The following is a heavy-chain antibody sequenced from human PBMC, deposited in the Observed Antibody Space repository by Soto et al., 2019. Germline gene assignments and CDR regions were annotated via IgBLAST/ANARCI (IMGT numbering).Heavy chain of an antibody. CDR3: AKDSLWGQIAARPSYYYCGMDV. V-gene: IGHV3-30*18. J-gene: IGHJ6*02. D-gene: IGHD6-6*01. CDR2: ISYDGSNK. Sequence: QVQLVESGGGVVQPGRSLRLSCAASGFTFSSYGMHWVRQAPGKGLEWVAVISYDGSNKYYADSVKGRFTISRDNSKNTLYLQMNSLRAEDTAVYYCAKDSLWGQIAARPSYYYCGMDVWGQGTTVTVSS. CDR1: GFTFSSYG.